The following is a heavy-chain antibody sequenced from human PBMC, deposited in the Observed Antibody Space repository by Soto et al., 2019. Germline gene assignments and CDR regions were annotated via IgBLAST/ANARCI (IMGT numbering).Heavy chain of an antibody. CDR3: ARCHYTSTWYAGLDY. V-gene: IGHV3-30*01. D-gene: IGHD3-3*01. Sequence: DSVKGRFTISRDNSKNTLYLQMDSLRGEDTAVYYCARCHYTSTWYAGLDYWGQGTLVAVSS. J-gene: IGHJ4*02.